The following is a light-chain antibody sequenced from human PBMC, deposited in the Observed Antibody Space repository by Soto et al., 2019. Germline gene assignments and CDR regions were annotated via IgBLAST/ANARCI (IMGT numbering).Light chain of an antibody. V-gene: IGLV1-51*01. CDR2: DND. CDR1: SSNIGNNY. CDR3: GTWDTSLSGGV. Sequence: QSVLTQPPSVSAAPGQKVTISCSGSSSNIGNNYVSWYQQLPGTAPKLLIYDNDKRPSGIPDRSSGSKSGTSATLGITGLQTGDEADYYCGTWDTSLSGGVFGGGTKLTVL. J-gene: IGLJ3*02.